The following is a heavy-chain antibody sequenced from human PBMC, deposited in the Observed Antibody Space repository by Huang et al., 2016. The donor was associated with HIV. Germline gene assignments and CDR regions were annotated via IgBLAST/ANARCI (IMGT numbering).Heavy chain of an antibody. Sequence: QLHLQESGPGLVKPSETLSLICTVSGGSISNNAYYWGWIRQSPGKGLEWIGSVYDRGTTSYNPSLKSRVTISIVMSKNEFSLRLRSLSAADSSIYYCARHCPLQYRDLWTGFSYYFDFWGQGSPVTVSS. CDR3: ARHCPLQYRDLWTGFSYYFDF. V-gene: IGHV4-39*01. CDR1: GGSISNNAYY. J-gene: IGHJ4*02. CDR2: VYDRGTT. D-gene: IGHD3-3*01.